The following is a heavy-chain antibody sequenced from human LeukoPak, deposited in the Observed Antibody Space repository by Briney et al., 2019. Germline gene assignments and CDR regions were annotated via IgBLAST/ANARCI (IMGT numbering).Heavy chain of an antibody. D-gene: IGHD5-12*01. CDR3: ARVLVQGNGYSGYDEPFDY. V-gene: IGHV4-34*01. CDR1: GGSFSGYY. CDR2: INHSGST. Sequence: SETLSLTCAVYGGSFSGYYWSWIRQPPGKGLQWIGEINHSGSTNYNPSLKSRVTISVDTSKNQFSLKLSSVTAADTAVYYCARVLVQGNGYSGYDEPFDYWGQGTLVTVSS. J-gene: IGHJ4*02.